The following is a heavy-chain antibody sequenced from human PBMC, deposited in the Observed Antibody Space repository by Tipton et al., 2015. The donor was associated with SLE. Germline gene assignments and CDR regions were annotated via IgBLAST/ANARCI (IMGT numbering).Heavy chain of an antibody. J-gene: IGHJ4*02. D-gene: IGHD3-3*01. Sequence: SLRLSCAASGFTFSSYGMHWVRQAPGKGLEWVAFIRYDGSNKYYADSVKGRFTISRDNSKNTLYLQMNSLRAEDTAVYYCARDTIFGVVIIFYFDYWGQGTLVTVSS. CDR1: GFTFSSYG. CDR3: ARDTIFGVVIIFYFDY. CDR2: IRYDGSNK. V-gene: IGHV3-30*02.